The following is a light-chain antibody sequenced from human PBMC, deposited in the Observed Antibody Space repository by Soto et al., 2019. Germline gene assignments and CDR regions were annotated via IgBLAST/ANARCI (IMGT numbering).Light chain of an antibody. J-gene: IGKJ3*01. CDR3: QCYYNSPF. Sequence: EIVLTQSPGTLSLSPGERAALSCRASQSVASRDLAWYQQKPGQAPRLLIYSASSRATGIPERFGGSGSGTDFTLTFSRLEHEDFAVYYCQCYYNSPFFGPGTKVDI. CDR1: QSVASRD. CDR2: SAS. V-gene: IGKV3-20*01.